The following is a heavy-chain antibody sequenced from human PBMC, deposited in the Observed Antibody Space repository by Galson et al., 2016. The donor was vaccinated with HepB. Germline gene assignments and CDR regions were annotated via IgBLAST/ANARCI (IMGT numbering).Heavy chain of an antibody. CDR3: ARDGRRGYDMDV. Sequence: SLRLSCAASGFTFRSYTMSWARQAPGKGLEWVSAISGSGVGTYYADSVKGRFTISRDNSKNSLYLQMNSLRDEDTAVYYCARDGRRGYDMDVWGQGTMITVSS. J-gene: IGHJ6*02. CDR2: ISGSGVGT. CDR1: GFTFRSYT. V-gene: IGHV3-23*01.